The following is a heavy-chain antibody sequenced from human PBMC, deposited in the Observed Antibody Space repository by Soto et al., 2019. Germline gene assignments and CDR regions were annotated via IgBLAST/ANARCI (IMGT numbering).Heavy chain of an antibody. CDR2: INPKSGGT. Sequence: ASVKVSCKASGYTFTGYYLHWVRQAPGQGLEWMGWINPKSGGTKYAQNFQGRVTMTRDTSISTAYMDLSRLRSDDTAVYYCARSLSPTYLNYSESRDYYNWFDPWGQGTLVTVSS. CDR1: GYTFTGYY. D-gene: IGHD3-22*01. V-gene: IGHV1-2*02. J-gene: IGHJ5*02. CDR3: ARSLSPTYLNYSESRDYYNWFDP.